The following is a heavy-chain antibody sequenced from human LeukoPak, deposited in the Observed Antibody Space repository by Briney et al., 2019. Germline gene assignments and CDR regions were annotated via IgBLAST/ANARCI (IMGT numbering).Heavy chain of an antibody. Sequence: PGGSLRLSCAASGLTVSSSYMSWVRQAPGKGLEWVSVIYSGGSTYYADSVKGRFTTSRDNSKNTLFIQMNSLRAEDTAVYYCASFEGGLRLSWGQGTLVTVSS. CDR2: IYSGGST. CDR1: GLTVSSSY. J-gene: IGHJ5*02. CDR3: ASFEGGLRLS. V-gene: IGHV3-66*02. D-gene: IGHD3-3*01.